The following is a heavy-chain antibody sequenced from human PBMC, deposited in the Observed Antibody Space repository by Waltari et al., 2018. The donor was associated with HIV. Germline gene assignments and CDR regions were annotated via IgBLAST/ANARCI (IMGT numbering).Heavy chain of an antibody. CDR1: GGSFSGYS. CDR2: INHSGST. CDR3: ARGTVTSRYFQH. V-gene: IGHV4-34*01. J-gene: IGHJ1*01. D-gene: IGHD4-17*01. Sequence: QVQLQQWGAGLLKPSEPLSLTCAVYGGSFSGYSWGWIRQPPGKGLEWIGEINHSGSTNYNPSLKSRVTISVDTSKNQFSLKLSSVTAADTAVYYCARGTVTSRYFQHWGQGTLVTVSS.